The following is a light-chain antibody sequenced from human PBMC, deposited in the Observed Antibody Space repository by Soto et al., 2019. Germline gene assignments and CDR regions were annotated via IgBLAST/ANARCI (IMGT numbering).Light chain of an antibody. V-gene: IGLV2-14*01. CDR2: EVS. CDR3: TSYTATSTYV. J-gene: IGLJ1*01. CDR1: SSDVGYYTF. Sequence: SALTQPASVSGSPGQSITISCTGTSSDVGYYTFVSWYQQHPGNAPKLMIYEVSNRPSGVSNRFSGSKSGNTASLTISGLQAEDEADYYCTSYTATSTYVFGTGTKLTVL.